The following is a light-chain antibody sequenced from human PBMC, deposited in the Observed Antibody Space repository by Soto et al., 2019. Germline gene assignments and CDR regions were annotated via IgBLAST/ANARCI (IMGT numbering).Light chain of an antibody. CDR3: PQYSDSPLT. Sequence: EIVLTQSPGTLSLSPRERATLSCRASQTVRTNYLAWFQHKPGQAPRLLIYGASSRATGIPDRFSGSGSGTDFTLSINRLEPEDFAVYFCPQYSDSPLTFGGGTKVEIK. V-gene: IGKV3-20*01. CDR2: GAS. J-gene: IGKJ4*01. CDR1: QTVRTNY.